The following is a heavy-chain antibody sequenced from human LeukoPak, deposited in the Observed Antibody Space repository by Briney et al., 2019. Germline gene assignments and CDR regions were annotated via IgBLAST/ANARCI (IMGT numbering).Heavy chain of an antibody. CDR3: ASSPFMVIYESYYFDY. V-gene: IGHV1-69*05. D-gene: IGHD5-18*01. CDR1: GGIFSSYA. Sequence: SVKVSCKASGGIFSSYAISWVRQAPGQGLEWMGRIIPIFGTANYAQKFQGRVTITTDESTSTAYMELSSLRSEDTAVYYCASSPFMVIYESYYFDYWGQGTLVTVSS. CDR2: IIPIFGTA. J-gene: IGHJ4*02.